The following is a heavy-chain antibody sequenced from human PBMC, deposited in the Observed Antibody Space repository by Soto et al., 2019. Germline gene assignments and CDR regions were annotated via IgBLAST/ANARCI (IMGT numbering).Heavy chain of an antibody. CDR2: IVPVFGRP. CDR3: AGEGSGYNF. CDR1: GGSFSNFG. D-gene: IGHD5-12*01. Sequence: AASVKVSCKASGGSFSNFGISWVRQAPGQGLEWMGGIVPVFGRPNYAQRFRGRLTITADESTSTGYMELISLRSDDTAVYYCAGEGSGYNFWGQGTQVTVSS. J-gene: IGHJ4*02. V-gene: IGHV1-69*13.